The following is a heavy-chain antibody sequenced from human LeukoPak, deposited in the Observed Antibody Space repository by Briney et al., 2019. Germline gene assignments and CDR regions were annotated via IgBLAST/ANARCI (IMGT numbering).Heavy chain of an antibody. Sequence: PGGSLRLSCAASGFTFSSYAMSWFRQAPGKGLEWVGFIRSKAYGGTTEYAASVKGRFTISRDDSKSIAYLQMNSLKTEDTAVYYCTYDPYYYDSSGYFDYWGQGTLVTVSS. V-gene: IGHV3-49*03. J-gene: IGHJ4*02. CDR2: IRSKAYGGTT. CDR1: GFTFSSYA. D-gene: IGHD3-22*01. CDR3: TYDPYYYDSSGYFDY.